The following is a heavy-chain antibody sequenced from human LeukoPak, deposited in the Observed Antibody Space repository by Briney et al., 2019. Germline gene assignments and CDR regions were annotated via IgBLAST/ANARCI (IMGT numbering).Heavy chain of an antibody. CDR1: GGTFSSYT. J-gene: IGHJ5*02. CDR2: IIPIFGTA. Sequence: SVKVSCKASGGTFSSYTISWVRQAPGQGLEWMGRIIPIFGTANYAQKFQGRVTITTDASTSTAYMELSSLRSEDTAVSYCARDASSVHFVWLLCRLHWFDPWGKATLVTVPS. CDR3: ARDASSVHFVWLLCRLHWFDP. V-gene: IGHV1-69*05. D-gene: IGHD3-9*01.